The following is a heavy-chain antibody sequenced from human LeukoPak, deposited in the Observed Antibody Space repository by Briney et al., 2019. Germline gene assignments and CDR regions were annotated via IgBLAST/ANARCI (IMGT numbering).Heavy chain of an antibody. Sequence: GGSLRLSCAASGFTFSSFAMSWVRQGPGKGQEWVSGISGSGGTTYYADSVKGRFTISRDNSKNTLYLQMNSLRAEDTAVYYCAKDASGSSRRWFDPWGQGTLVTVSS. V-gene: IGHV3-23*01. D-gene: IGHD1-26*01. J-gene: IGHJ5*02. CDR2: ISGSGGTT. CDR1: GFTFSSFA. CDR3: AKDASGSSRRWFDP.